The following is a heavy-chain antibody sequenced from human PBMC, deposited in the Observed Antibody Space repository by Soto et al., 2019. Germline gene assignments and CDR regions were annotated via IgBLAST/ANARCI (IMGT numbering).Heavy chain of an antibody. Sequence: SCAASGFTFSTFTMNWVRQAPGKGLEWVSSISTNSRSIYYADSVKGRFTISRDNAKNSLSLQMNSLTTEDTAVYYCARGFSSSSWFDPWGQGTLVTVSS. CDR3: ARGFSSSSWFDP. D-gene: IGHD6-6*01. J-gene: IGHJ5*02. CDR2: ISTNSRSI. V-gene: IGHV3-21*01. CDR1: GFTFSTFT.